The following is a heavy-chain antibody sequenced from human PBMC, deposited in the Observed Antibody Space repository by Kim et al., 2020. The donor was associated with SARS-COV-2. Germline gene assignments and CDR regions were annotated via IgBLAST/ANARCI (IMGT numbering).Heavy chain of an antibody. CDR1: GFTFSSYG. D-gene: IGHD1-26*01. CDR3: AKDQDGYTTWERNGVDY. Sequence: GGSLRLSCAASGFTFSSYGMHWVRQAPGKGLEWVAVISYDGSNKYYADSVKGRFTISRDNSKNTLYLQMNSLRAEDTAVYYCAKDQDGYTTWERNGVDYWGQGTLVTVSS. CDR2: ISYDGSNK. V-gene: IGHV3-30*18. J-gene: IGHJ4*02.